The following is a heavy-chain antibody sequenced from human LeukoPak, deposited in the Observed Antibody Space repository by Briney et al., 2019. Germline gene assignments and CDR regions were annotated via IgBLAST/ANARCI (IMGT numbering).Heavy chain of an antibody. Sequence: PGGSLRLSCAASGFTFSSYEMNWVRQAPGKGLEWVSYISSSGSTIYYADSVKGRFTISRDNAKNSLYLQMSSPRAEDTAVYYCARDLHYYYYMDVWGKGTTVTVSS. V-gene: IGHV3-48*03. CDR2: ISSSGSTI. CDR3: ARDLHYYYYMDV. J-gene: IGHJ6*03. CDR1: GFTFSSYE.